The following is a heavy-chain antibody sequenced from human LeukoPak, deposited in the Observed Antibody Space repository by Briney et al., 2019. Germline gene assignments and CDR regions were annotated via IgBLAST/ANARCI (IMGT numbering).Heavy chain of an antibody. J-gene: IGHJ4*02. CDR1: EYSFATYW. D-gene: IGHD2-15*01. CDR3: ASEYCSGGNCYFDY. V-gene: IGHV5-51*01. CDR2: IFPGDFDT. Sequence: GESLKISCKGSEYSFATYWIGWVRQMPGQGLEWMGIIFPGDFDTRYSPSFQGQVTISADKSISTAYLQWSSLKASDTAIYYCASEYCSGGNCYFDYWGQGTLVTVSS.